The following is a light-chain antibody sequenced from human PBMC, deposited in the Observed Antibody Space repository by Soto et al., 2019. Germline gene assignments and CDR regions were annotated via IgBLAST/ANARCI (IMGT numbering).Light chain of an antibody. J-gene: IGKJ3*01. CDR3: LQRSNWPPIT. Sequence: EIVLTQSPATLSLSPGERATLSCRASQSVSSYLAWYQQKPGQAPRLLIYDASNRATGIPARFSGSGSGTDFTLTISSLEPEDFAVYYCLQRSNWPPITFGPGTKVDIK. V-gene: IGKV3-11*01. CDR2: DAS. CDR1: QSVSSY.